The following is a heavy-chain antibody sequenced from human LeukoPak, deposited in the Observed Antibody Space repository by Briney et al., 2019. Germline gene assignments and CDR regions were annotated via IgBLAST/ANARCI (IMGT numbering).Heavy chain of an antibody. CDR3: ARVIANSSGYRYYYNYYYMDV. Sequence: SETLSLTCTVSGCSISSYYWSWIRQPPGKGLEWMGYISYSGSTNYNPSLKSRVTISVDTSKNQFSLKLSSVTAADTTVYYCARVIANSSGYRYYYNYYYMDVWGKGTTVTVSS. J-gene: IGHJ6*03. V-gene: IGHV4-59*01. CDR1: GCSISSYY. CDR2: ISYSGST. D-gene: IGHD3-22*01.